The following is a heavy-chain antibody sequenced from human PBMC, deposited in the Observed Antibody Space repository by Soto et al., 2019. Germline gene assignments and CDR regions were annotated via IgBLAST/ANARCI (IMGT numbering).Heavy chain of an antibody. D-gene: IGHD2-2*01. J-gene: IGHJ4*02. CDR2: INHSGST. V-gene: IGHV4-34*01. CDR1: GGSFSGYY. CDR3: ARVRDIVVVPAATNFDY. Sequence: KTSETLSLTCAVYGGSFSGYYWSWIRQPPGKGLEWIGEINHSGSTNYNPSLKSRVTISVDTSKNQFSLKLSSVTAADTAVYYCARVRDIVVVPAATNFDYWGQGTLVTVSS.